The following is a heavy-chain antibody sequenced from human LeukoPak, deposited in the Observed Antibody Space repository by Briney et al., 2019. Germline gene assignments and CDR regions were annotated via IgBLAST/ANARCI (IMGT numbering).Heavy chain of an antibody. CDR1: GLTVSRHY. CDR2: IYTDGRT. J-gene: IGHJ6*04. CDR3: ARGYDILTGYSKDYYGMDV. V-gene: IGHV3-53*05. D-gene: IGHD3-9*01. Sequence: LPGGSLRLSCAASGLTVSRHYMSWFRQAPGKGLEWVSAIYTDGRTFYADSVKGRFTISRDNSKNMLYLQMNSLRAEDTAVYYCARGYDILTGYSKDYYGMDVWGKGTTVTVSS.